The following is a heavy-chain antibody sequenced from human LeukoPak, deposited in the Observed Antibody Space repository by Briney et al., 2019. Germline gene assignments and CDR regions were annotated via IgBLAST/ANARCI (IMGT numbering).Heavy chain of an antibody. J-gene: IGHJ4*02. CDR1: GGSISSYY. V-gene: IGHV4-59*08. CDR2: IYYSGST. Sequence: SETLSLTCSVSGGSISSYYWSWIRQSPGKGLEWIGYIYYSGSTNYNPSLKSRVTISVDTSKNQFSLKLSSVTAADTAVYYCARAVYGGNVKLAYYFDYWGQGTLVTVSS. D-gene: IGHD4-23*01. CDR3: ARAVYGGNVKLAYYFDY.